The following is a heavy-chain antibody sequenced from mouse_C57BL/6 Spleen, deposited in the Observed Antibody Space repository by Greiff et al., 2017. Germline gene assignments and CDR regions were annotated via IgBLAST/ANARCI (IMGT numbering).Heavy chain of an antibody. Sequence: VQLQQSGAELARPGASVKLSCKASGYTFTSYGISWVKQRTGQGLEWIGEIYPRSGNTYYNEKFKGKATLTADKSSSTAYMELRSLTSEDSAVYVCARGDYYGSSYVGFAYWDQGTLVTVSA. J-gene: IGHJ3*01. D-gene: IGHD1-1*01. V-gene: IGHV1-81*01. CDR2: IYPRSGNT. CDR3: ARGDYYGSSYVGFAY. CDR1: GYTFTSYG.